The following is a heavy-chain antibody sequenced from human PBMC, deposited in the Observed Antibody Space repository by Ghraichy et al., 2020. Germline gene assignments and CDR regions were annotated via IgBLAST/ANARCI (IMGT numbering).Heavy chain of an antibody. CDR3: ARDKSTVTPPYYYYGMDV. V-gene: IGHV1-69*13. CDR1: GCTFSSYA. Sequence: SVKVSCKASGCTFSSYAISWVRQAPGQGLEWMGGIIPIFGTANYAQQFQGRVTITADESTSTAYMELSSLRSEDTAVYYCARDKSTVTPPYYYYGMDVWGQGTTVTVSS. D-gene: IGHD4-17*01. J-gene: IGHJ6*02. CDR2: IIPIFGTA.